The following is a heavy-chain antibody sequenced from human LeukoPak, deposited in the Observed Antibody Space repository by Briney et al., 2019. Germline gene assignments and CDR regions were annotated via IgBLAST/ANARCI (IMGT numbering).Heavy chain of an antibody. CDR3: AKDLSKGRIAAAGSFDY. CDR2: ISGSGGST. Sequence: GGSLRLSCAASGFTFSSHAMSWVRQAPGKGLEWVSAISGSGGSTYYADSVKGRFTISRDNSKNTLYLQMNSLRAEDTAVYYCAKDLSKGRIAAAGSFDYWGQGTLVTVSS. V-gene: IGHV3-23*01. CDR1: GFTFSSHA. J-gene: IGHJ4*02. D-gene: IGHD6-13*01.